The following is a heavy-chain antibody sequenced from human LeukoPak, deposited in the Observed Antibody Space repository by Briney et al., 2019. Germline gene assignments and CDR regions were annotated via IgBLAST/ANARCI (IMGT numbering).Heavy chain of an antibody. J-gene: IGHJ4*02. V-gene: IGHV3-48*01. CDR3: AKDIDHFGPIDY. CDR1: GFTFSSYS. CDR2: ITFSSSII. Sequence: GGSLRLSCAASGFTFSSYSMNWVRQAPGKGLEWVSYITFSSSIIYYADSVRGRFTISRDNAKNSLYLQMNGLRVEDTSIYYCAKDIDHFGPIDYWGQGTLVTVSS. D-gene: IGHD3-10*01.